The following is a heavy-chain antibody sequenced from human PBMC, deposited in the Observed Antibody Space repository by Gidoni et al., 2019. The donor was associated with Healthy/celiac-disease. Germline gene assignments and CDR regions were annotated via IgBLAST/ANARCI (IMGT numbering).Heavy chain of an antibody. CDR3: AKYSSGWPTGDYFDY. J-gene: IGHJ4*02. V-gene: IGHV3-23*01. D-gene: IGHD6-19*01. CDR2: ISGSGGST. CDR1: GFTFSRYA. Sequence: EVQLLESGGGLVQPGGSLRLSCAASGFTFSRYAMSWVRQAPGKGLEWVSAISGSGGSTYYADSVKGRFTISRDNSKNTLYLQMNSLRAEDTAVYYCAKYSSGWPTGDYFDYWGQGTLVTVSS.